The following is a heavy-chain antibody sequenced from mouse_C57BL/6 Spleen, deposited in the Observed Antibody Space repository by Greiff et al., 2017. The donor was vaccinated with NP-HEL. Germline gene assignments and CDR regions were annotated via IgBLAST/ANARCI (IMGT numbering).Heavy chain of an antibody. CDR2: MYPGSGNT. Sequence: QVQLKQSGAELVRPGASVKLSCKASGYTFTDYYINWVKQRPGQGLEWIARMYPGSGNTYYNEKFKGKATLTAEKSSSTSYMQLSSLTSENAAVYFCARDYYGSSYYFDYWGQGTTLTVSS. V-gene: IGHV1-76*01. CDR3: ARDYYGSSYYFDY. D-gene: IGHD1-1*01. CDR1: GYTFTDYY. J-gene: IGHJ2*01.